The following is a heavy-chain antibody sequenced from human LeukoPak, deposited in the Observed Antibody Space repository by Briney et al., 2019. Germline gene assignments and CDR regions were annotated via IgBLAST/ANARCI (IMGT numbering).Heavy chain of an antibody. CDR3: ASGRLDHYYDSSGNQDY. CDR2: INHSGST. D-gene: IGHD3-22*01. CDR1: GGSFSGYY. V-gene: IGHV4-34*01. J-gene: IGHJ4*02. Sequence: SETLSLTCAVYGGSFSGYYWSWIRQPPGKGLEWIGEINHSGSTNYNPSLKSRVTISVDTSKIQFSLKLSSVTAADMAVYYCASGRLDHYYDSSGNQDYWGQGTLVTVSS.